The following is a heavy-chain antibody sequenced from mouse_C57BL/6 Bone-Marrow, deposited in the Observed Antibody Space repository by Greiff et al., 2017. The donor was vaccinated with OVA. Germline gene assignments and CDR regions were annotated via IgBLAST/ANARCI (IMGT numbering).Heavy chain of an antibody. J-gene: IGHJ1*03. D-gene: IGHD1-1*01. CDR2: IDPENGDP. CDR3: TTSTPYYYGSSYWYFDV. CDR1: GFNIKDDY. V-gene: IGHV14-4*01. Sequence: EVQLQQSGAELVRPGASVKLSCTASGFNIKDDYMHWVKQRPEQGLEWIGWIDPENGDPEYASKFQGKATITADTSSNTAYLQLSSLTSEDTAVYYCTTSTPYYYGSSYWYFDVWGTGTTVTVSS.